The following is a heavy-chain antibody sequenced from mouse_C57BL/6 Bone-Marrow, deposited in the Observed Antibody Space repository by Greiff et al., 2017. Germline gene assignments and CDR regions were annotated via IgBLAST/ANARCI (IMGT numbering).Heavy chain of an antibody. CDR3: ARGGCGCDPYAMDY. V-gene: IGHV5-4*01. D-gene: IGHD2-2*01. Sequence: EVHLVESGGGLVKPGGSLKLSCAASGFTFSSYAMSWVRQTPEKRLEWVATISDGGSYTYYPDNVKGRFTISRDNAKNNLYLQMSHLKSEDTAMYYCARGGCGCDPYAMDYWGQGTSATVSS. J-gene: IGHJ4*01. CDR1: GFTFSSYA. CDR2: ISDGGSYT.